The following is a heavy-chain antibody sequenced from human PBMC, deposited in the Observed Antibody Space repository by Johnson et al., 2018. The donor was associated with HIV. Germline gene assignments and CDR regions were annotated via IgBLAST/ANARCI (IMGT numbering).Heavy chain of an antibody. V-gene: IGHV3-30*02. D-gene: IGHD3-10*01. J-gene: IGHJ3*02. CDR1: GFTFSSYG. CDR2: IRYDGSNR. Sequence: QVQLVESGGGVVQPGGSLRLSCAASGFTFSSYGMHWVRQAPGKGLEWVAFIRYDGSNRYYADYVKGRFTISKDNSKNTLYLQMKSLRAEDTAVYYCARTITKSAFDIWGQGTMVTVSS. CDR3: ARTITKSAFDI.